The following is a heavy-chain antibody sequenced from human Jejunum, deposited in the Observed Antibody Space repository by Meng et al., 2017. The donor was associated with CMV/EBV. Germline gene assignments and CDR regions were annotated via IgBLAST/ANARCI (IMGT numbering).Heavy chain of an antibody. CDR1: GFTFSSHA. V-gene: IGHV3-23*01. J-gene: IGHJ6*02. Sequence: AAAGFTFSSHAMSWVRQAPGKGLEWVSLISSHGSVAYYADSVKGRFTISRDNSKNTLYLQMNSLIPEDTAVYYCARDLIPYGMDVWGQGTTVTVSS. CDR2: ISSHGSVA. CDR3: ARDLIPYGMDV.